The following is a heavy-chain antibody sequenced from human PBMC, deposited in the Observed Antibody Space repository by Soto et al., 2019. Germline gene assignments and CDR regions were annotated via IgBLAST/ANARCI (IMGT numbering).Heavy chain of an antibody. J-gene: IGHJ4*02. Sequence: STTLSITSTAEVGCCKAYDGGWMLKHTGMGLEWIGEINHSGGTSYNPSLKSRVTISVATSKSQFSLKLTSVTAADRAVYYCARGSVDTVDSSGFYEFWGQGTPVTVSS. D-gene: IGHD3-22*01. V-gene: IGHV4-34*01. CDR1: VGCCKAYD. CDR3: ARGSVDTVDSSGFYEF. CDR2: INHSGGT.